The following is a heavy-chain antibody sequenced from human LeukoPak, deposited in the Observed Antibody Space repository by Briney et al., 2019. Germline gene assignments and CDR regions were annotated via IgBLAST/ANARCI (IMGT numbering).Heavy chain of an antibody. D-gene: IGHD6-19*01. Sequence: GGSLRLSCAASGFTFSNHGMHWVRQAPGKGPEWVALIWYDGSNKYYGDSVKGRFTISRDNSKNTVYLQMNSLRAEDTGVYYCARDRLEAVADDDYFDYWGQGTLVTVSS. V-gene: IGHV3-33*01. CDR1: GFTFSNHG. CDR3: ARDRLEAVADDDYFDY. J-gene: IGHJ4*02. CDR2: IWYDGSNK.